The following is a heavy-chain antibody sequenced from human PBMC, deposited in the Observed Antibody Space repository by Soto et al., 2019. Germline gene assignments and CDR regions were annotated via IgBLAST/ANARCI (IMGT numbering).Heavy chain of an antibody. CDR3: ARLGYCTGTSCYTFDS. V-gene: IGHV5-10-1*01. CDR2: INPSDSYT. J-gene: IGHJ4*02. CDR1: GYSFSNYW. Sequence: GESLKISCQGSGYSFSNYWIGWVRQVPGKGLEWMGRINPSDSYTTYSPSFQGHVTISADKSISTAYLQWSGLKASDTAMYYCARLGYCTGTSCYTFDSWGQGTLVTVSS. D-gene: IGHD2-2*02.